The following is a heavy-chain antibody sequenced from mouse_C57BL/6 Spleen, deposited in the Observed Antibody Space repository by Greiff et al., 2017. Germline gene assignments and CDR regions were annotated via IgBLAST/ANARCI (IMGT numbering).Heavy chain of an antibody. J-gene: IGHJ3*01. CDR3: AILYYGSSSFAY. D-gene: IGHD1-1*01. CDR1: GYAFSSSW. V-gene: IGHV1-82*01. CDR2: IYPGDGDT. Sequence: VQLQQSGPELVKPGASVKISCKASGYAFSSSWMNWVKQRPGKGLEWIGRIYPGDGDTNYNGKFKGKATLTADKSSSTAYMQLSSLTSEDSAVYFCAILYYGSSSFAYWGQGTLVTVSA.